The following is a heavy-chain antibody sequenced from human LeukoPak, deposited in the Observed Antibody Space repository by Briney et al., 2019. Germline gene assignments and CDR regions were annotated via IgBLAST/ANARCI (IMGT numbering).Heavy chain of an antibody. CDR1: GFTFSSYS. V-gene: IGHV3-21*01. CDR3: ARDARDHRSTMGSVAIDY. Sequence: PGGSLRLSCAASGFTFSSYSMNWVRQAPGKGLEWVSSISSSSSYIYYADSVKGRFTISRDNAKNSLYLQMNSLRAEDTAVYYCARDARDHRSTMGSVAIDYWGQGTLVTVSS. D-gene: IGHD3-10*01. J-gene: IGHJ4*02. CDR2: ISSSSSYI.